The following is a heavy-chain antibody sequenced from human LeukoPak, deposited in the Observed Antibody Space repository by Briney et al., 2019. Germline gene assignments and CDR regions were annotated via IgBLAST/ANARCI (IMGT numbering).Heavy chain of an antibody. CDR2: ISYDGSNK. V-gene: IGHV3-30-3*01. CDR1: GFTFSSYA. Sequence: QPGRSLRLSCAASGFTFSSYAMHWVRQAPGKGLEWVAVISYDGSNKYYADSVKGRFTISRDNSKNTLYLQMNSLRAEDTAVYYCARDTSPQGSVGATILDYWGQGTLVTVSS. J-gene: IGHJ4*02. CDR3: ARDTSPQGSVGATILDY. D-gene: IGHD1-26*01.